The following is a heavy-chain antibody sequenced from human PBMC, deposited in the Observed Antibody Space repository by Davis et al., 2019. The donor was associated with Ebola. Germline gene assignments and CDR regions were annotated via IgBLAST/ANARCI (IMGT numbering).Heavy chain of an antibody. CDR1: GGSFSGYY. CDR3: ARLQAHYYYYGMDV. V-gene: IGHV4-34*01. CDR2: INHSGST. J-gene: IGHJ6*02. Sequence: SETLSLTCAVYGGSFSGYYWSWIRQPPGKGLEWIGEINHSGSTSYNPSLKSRVTISVDTSKNQFSLKLSSVTAADTAVYYCARLQAHYYYYGMDVWGQGTTVTVSS.